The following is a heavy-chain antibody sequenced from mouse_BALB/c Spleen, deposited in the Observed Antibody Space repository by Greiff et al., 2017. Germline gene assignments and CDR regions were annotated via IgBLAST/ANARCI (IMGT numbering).Heavy chain of an antibody. Sequence: EVQLQQSGPELVKPGASVKIPCKASGYTFTDYNMDWVKQSHGKSLEWIGDINPNNGGNIYNQKFKGKATLTVDKSSSTAYMELRSLTSEDTAVYYCARSGYDYFAYWGQGTLVTVSA. V-gene: IGHV1-18*01. CDR1: GYTFTDYN. CDR3: ARSGYDYFAY. J-gene: IGHJ3*01. D-gene: IGHD2-4*01. CDR2: INPNNGGN.